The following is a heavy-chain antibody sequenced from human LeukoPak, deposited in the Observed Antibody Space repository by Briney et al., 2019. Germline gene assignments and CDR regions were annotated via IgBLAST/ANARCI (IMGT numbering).Heavy chain of an antibody. CDR3: ARVLNYGDYHFDY. Sequence: GGSLRLSCAASGFTFSSYWMSWVRQAPGKGLEWVANIKQDGSEKYYVDSVKGRFTISRDNAKNSLYLQMNSLRAEDTAVYYCARVLNYGDYHFDYWGQGTLVTVSS. J-gene: IGHJ4*02. CDR2: IKQDGSEK. D-gene: IGHD4-17*01. V-gene: IGHV3-7*01. CDR1: GFTFSSYW.